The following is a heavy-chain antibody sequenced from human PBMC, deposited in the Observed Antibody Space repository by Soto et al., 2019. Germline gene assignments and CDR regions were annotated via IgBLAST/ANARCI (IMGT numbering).Heavy chain of an antibody. D-gene: IGHD4-4*01. V-gene: IGHV4-39*07. CDR1: GDSISTSSYY. J-gene: IGHJ4*02. CDR2: IYYSGAT. Sequence: DTLSLTCDVSGDSISTSSYYWGWIRQPPGKGLEWIASIYYSGATYYNPSLKSRVTISVDTSKNQFSLKLSSVTAADTAVYYCARSPYYSNFDYWGQGTLVTVSS. CDR3: ARSPYYSNFDY.